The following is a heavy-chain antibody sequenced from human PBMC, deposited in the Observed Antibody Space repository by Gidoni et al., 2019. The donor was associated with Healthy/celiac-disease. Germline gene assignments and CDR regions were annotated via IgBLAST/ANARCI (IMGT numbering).Heavy chain of an antibody. V-gene: IGHV4-34*01. J-gene: IGHJ4*02. CDR1: GGSFSGYY. D-gene: IGHD4-17*01. CDR2: INHSGST. Sequence: QVQLQQWGAGLLKPSETLSLTCAVYGGSFSGYYWSWIRQPPGKGLEWIGEINHSGSTNYNPSLKSRVTISVDTSKNQFSLKLSSVTAADTAVYYCARDYGDYVHYFDYWGQGTLVTVSS. CDR3: ARDYGDYVHYFDY.